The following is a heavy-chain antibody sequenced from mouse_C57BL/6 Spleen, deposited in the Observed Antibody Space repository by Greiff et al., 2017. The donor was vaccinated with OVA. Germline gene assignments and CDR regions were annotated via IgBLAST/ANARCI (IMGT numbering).Heavy chain of an antibody. J-gene: IGHJ3*01. Sequence: VQLQQSGAELARPGASVKLSCKASGYTFTSYGISWVKQRTGQGLEWIGEIYPRSGNTYYNEKFKGKATLTAYKSSSTAYMELRSLTSEDSAVYFCARGDDGPLFGYWGQGTLVTVSA. V-gene: IGHV1-81*01. CDR2: IYPRSGNT. CDR1: GYTFTSYG. D-gene: IGHD2-3*01. CDR3: ARGDDGPLFGY.